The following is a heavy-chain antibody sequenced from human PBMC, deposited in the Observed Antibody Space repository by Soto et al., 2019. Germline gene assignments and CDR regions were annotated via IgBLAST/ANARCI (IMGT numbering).Heavy chain of an antibody. D-gene: IGHD5-18*01. CDR2: INAGNGNT. J-gene: IGHJ4*02. V-gene: IGHV1-3*01. CDR3: ARELNGYLHSFDY. Sequence: QVHLVQSGAEVRKPGASVKVSCKASGYTFTSYAMHWVRQAPGQRLEGMGWINAGNGNTKYSQKFQGRVTITRDTSASTAYMELSSLRSEDTAVYYCARELNGYLHSFDYGGQGTLVTVSS. CDR1: GYTFTSYA.